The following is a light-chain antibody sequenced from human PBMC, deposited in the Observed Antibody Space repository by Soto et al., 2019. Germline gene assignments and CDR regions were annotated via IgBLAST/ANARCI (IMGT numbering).Light chain of an antibody. CDR3: QLFRSSPGFT. CDR2: GTS. Sequence: EIVLTQSPGTLSLSPGERATLSCRASQNINSRYLAWYQQKPGQAPRLLIYGTSSRATGIPDRFGGSGSGTDATLSIRKLAPEDFLLYYCQLFRSSPGFTFGPGTKVDIQ. V-gene: IGKV3-20*01. J-gene: IGKJ3*01. CDR1: QNINSRY.